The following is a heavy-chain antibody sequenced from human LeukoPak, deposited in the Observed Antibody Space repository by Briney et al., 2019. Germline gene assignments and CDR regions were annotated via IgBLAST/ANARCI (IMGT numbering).Heavy chain of an antibody. V-gene: IGHV3-7*03. D-gene: IGHD3-22*01. CDR1: GFIFSNYW. CDR2: IKQDGSKK. CDR3: AAPLDYYDSSGFHQGGD. J-gene: IGHJ4*02. Sequence: GGSLRLSCAASGFIFSNYWMTWVRQAPGNGLEWVANIKQDGSKKNYVDSVKGRFTISRDNAKNSLYLQMNSLSAEDTAVYYCAAPLDYYDSSGFHQGGDWGQGTLVTVSS.